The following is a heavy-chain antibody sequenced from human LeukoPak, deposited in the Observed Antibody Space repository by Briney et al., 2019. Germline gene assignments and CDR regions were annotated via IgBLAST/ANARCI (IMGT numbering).Heavy chain of an antibody. V-gene: IGHV1-2*02. CDR1: GYTFTGYY. D-gene: IGHD3-3*01. CDR2: INPNSGGT. CDR3: ARGYDFWSGYSIFDY. J-gene: IGHJ4*02. Sequence: ASVKVSCKASGYTFTGYYMHWVRQAPGQGLEWMGWINPNSGGTNYAQKFQGRVTMTRDTSISTAYMELSRLRSDDTAVYYCARGYDFWSGYSIFDYWGQGTLVTVSS.